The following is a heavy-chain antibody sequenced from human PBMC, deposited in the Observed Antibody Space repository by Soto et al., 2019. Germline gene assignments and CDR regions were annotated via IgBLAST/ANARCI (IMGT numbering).Heavy chain of an antibody. V-gene: IGHV1-69*01. CDR1: GGTFSSYA. Sequence: QVQLVQSGAEVKKPGSSVKVSCKASGGTFSSYAISWVRQAPGQGLEWMGGIIPIFGTANYAQKFQGRVTITEDEYTGTAYMERSSLGSGDTAVYYCAREGGGGVDIVATMALDYWGQGTLVTVSS. D-gene: IGHD5-12*01. J-gene: IGHJ4*02. CDR3: AREGGGGVDIVATMALDY. CDR2: IIPIFGTA.